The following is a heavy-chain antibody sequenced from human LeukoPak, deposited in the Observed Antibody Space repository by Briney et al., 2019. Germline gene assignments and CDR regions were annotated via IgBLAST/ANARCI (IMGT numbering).Heavy chain of an antibody. J-gene: IGHJ3*01. D-gene: IGHD3-22*01. CDR1: GGSLSGCY. CDR3: AKLLDIDIRVDPDTFDV. CDR2: VSYTGRT. V-gene: IGHV4-59*01. Sequence: PSETLSLTCTVSGGSLSGCYWSWIRQPPGKGLGWIGYVSYTGRTKYNPSLQSRVTISIDTAKSQFSLNLTSVTSADTAVYSCAKLLDIDIRVDPDTFDVWGQGTTVIVSS.